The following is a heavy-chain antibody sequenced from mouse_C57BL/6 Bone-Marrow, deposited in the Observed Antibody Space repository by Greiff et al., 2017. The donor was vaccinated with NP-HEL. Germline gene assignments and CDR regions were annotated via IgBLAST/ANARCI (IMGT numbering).Heavy chain of an antibody. V-gene: IGHV5-12*01. Sequence: DVKLVESGGGLVQPGGSLKLSCAASGFTFSDYYMYWVRQTPETRLEWVAYISNGGGSTYYPDTVKGRFTISRDNAKNTLYLQMSRLKSEDTAMYYCARHGNYSYWGQGTLVTVSA. D-gene: IGHD2-1*01. CDR3: ARHGNYSY. J-gene: IGHJ3*01. CDR1: GFTFSDYY. CDR2: ISNGGGST.